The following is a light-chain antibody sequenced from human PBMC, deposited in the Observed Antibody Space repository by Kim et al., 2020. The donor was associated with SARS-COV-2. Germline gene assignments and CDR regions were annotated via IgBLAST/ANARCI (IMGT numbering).Light chain of an antibody. Sequence: IQMTQSPSSLSASLGYRVTITCRASQGISNDLGWYQQKPGKAPKLLIYVASSLQSGVPSRFSGSGSGTNFALTITNLQPEDFATYYCLQHYNHPRTFGQGTKLEI. CDR1: QGISND. V-gene: IGKV1-6*01. CDR3: LQHYNHPRT. CDR2: VAS. J-gene: IGKJ2*01.